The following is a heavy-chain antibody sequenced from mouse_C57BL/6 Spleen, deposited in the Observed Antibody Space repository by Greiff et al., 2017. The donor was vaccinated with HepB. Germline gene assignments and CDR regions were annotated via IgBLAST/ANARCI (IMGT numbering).Heavy chain of an antibody. CDR1: GYTFTSYW. J-gene: IGHJ3*01. Sequence: QVQLQQPGAELVRPGTSVKLSCKASGYTFTSYWMHWVKQRPGQGLEWIGVIDPSDSYTNYNQKFKGKATLTVDTSSSTAYMQLSSLTSEDSAVYYCARKGYDYAWFAYWGQGTLVTVSA. D-gene: IGHD2-4*01. V-gene: IGHV1-59*01. CDR2: IDPSDSYT. CDR3: ARKGYDYAWFAY.